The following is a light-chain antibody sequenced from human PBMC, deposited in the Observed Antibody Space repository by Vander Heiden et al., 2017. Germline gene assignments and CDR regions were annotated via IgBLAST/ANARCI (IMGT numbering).Light chain of an antibody. CDR3: QQTYTTPPWT. CDR2: AAA. V-gene: IGKV1-39*01. Sequence: DIQMTQSPSCLCAYVGGRVTITCRASQRSSRYLNWYQQRTGRAANLLIYAAASLQSGVPSRFSGGGSGTDFTLTISNLQPEDFATYYCQQTYTTPPWTFGQGTKLEIK. CDR1: QRSSRY. J-gene: IGKJ2*02.